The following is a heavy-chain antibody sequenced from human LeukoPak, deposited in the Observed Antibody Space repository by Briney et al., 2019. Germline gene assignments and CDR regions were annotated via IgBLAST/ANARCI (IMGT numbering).Heavy chain of an antibody. CDR3: ATEYLPTVTTRFTLFDY. Sequence: ASVKVSCKVSGYTLTELSMHWVRQAPGKGLEWMGGFDPEDGETIYAQKFQGRVTTIEDTSIDTAYMELSSLRSEDTAVYYCATEYLPTVTTRFTLFDYWGQGTLVTVSS. J-gene: IGHJ4*02. CDR2: FDPEDGET. CDR1: GYTLTELS. V-gene: IGHV1-24*01. D-gene: IGHD4-17*01.